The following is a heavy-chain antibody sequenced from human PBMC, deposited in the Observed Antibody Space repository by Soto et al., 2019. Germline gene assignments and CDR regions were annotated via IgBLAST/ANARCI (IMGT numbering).Heavy chain of an antibody. Sequence: DVQLVESGGGLVQPGGSLRLSCAASGFYITNYWMTWVRQAPGKGPEWVANIKEDGSLKFYVDSVRGRFTISRDNANNSVYLEMSRLCAEDTAVYYCVRDSYTAHWHTADEDYWRQGTLVTVPS. D-gene: IGHD2-2*02. CDR3: VRDSYTAHWHTADEDY. V-gene: IGHV3-7*01. J-gene: IGHJ4*02. CDR1: GFYITNYW. CDR2: IKEDGSLK.